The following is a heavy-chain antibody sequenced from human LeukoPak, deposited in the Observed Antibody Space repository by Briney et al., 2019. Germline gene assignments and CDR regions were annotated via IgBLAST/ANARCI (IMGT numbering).Heavy chain of an antibody. CDR1: GHTFTSYA. V-gene: IGHV1-3*01. CDR3: ARRGCSSTSCYYYYYGMDV. J-gene: IGHJ6*02. CDR2: INAGNGNT. Sequence: ASVKVSCKASGHTFTSYAMHWVRQAPGQRLEWMGWINAGNGNTKYSQKFQGRVTITRDTSASTAYMELSSLRSEDTAVYYCARRGCSSTSCYYYYYGMDVWGQGTTVTVSS. D-gene: IGHD2-2*01.